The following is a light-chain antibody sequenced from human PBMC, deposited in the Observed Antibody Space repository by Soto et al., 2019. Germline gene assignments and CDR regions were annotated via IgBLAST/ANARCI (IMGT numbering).Light chain of an antibody. CDR3: VLYMGSGISGV. Sequence: QTVVTQEPSFSVSPGGTVTFTCGLSSGSVSANHFPSWYQQTPGQAPRTLIYRTNSRSSGVPDRFSGSILGNKAALTITGAQADDECDYYCVLYMGSGISGVFGGGTKLTV. CDR1: SGSVSANHF. V-gene: IGLV8-61*01. CDR2: RTN. J-gene: IGLJ2*01.